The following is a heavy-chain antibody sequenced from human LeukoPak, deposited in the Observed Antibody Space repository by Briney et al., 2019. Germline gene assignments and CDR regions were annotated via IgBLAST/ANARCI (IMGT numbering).Heavy chain of an antibody. Sequence: PGGALRLSCAPSGCTFTKYSRHWVRQTPGEGLEWVWYISSSSTTIYYIDSVKGRFTISRDNANNSLYLQMNSLRAEDTAVYYCARRESTTMVRGGVDYWGQGTLVTVSS. CDR3: ARRESTTMVRGGVDY. CDR1: GCTFTKYS. V-gene: IGHV3-48*01. D-gene: IGHD3-10*01. J-gene: IGHJ4*02. CDR2: ISSSSTTI.